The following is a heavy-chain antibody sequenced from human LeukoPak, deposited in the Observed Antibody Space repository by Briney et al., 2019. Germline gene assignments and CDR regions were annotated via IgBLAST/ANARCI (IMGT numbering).Heavy chain of an antibody. Sequence: GSSVKVSSKASGGTFSSYAISWVRQAPGQGLEWMGGIIPIFGTANYAQKFQGRVTITTDESTSTAYMELSSLRSEDTAVYYCAAREDIVVVPAYYYYMDVWGKGTTVTVSS. CDR2: IIPIFGTA. CDR1: GGTFSSYA. V-gene: IGHV1-69*05. J-gene: IGHJ6*03. CDR3: AAREDIVVVPAYYYYMDV. D-gene: IGHD2-2*01.